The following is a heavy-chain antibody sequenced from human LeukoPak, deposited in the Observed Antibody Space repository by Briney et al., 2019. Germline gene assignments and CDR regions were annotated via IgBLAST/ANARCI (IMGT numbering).Heavy chain of an antibody. CDR1: GYSISSGYY. J-gene: IGHJ3*02. CDR2: IYHSGST. V-gene: IGHV4-38-2*01. D-gene: IGHD6-13*01. Sequence: PSETLSLTCAVSGYSISSGYYWGWIRQPPGKGLEWIGSIYHSGSTYYNPPLKSRVTISVDTSKNQFSLKLSSVTAADTAVYYCASLPQQLVSGSGNGAFDIWGQGTMVTVSS. CDR3: ASLPQQLVSGSGNGAFDI.